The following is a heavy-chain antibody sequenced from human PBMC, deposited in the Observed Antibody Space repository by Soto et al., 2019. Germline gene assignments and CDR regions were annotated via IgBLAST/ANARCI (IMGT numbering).Heavy chain of an antibody. CDR3: ARGTDYYDSSGYYDY. CDR1: GFTFSSYA. J-gene: IGHJ4*02. CDR2: ISYDGSNK. V-gene: IGHV3-30*04. Sequence: QVQLVESGGGVVQPGRSLRLSCAASGFTFSSYAMHWVRQAPGKGLEWVTIISYDGSNKYYADSVKGRFTISRDNSKNMLYLQMNSLRAEDTAVYYCARGTDYYDSSGYYDYWGQGTLVTVSS. D-gene: IGHD3-22*01.